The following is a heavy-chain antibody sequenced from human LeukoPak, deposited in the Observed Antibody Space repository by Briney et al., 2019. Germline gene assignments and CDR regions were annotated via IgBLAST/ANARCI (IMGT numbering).Heavy chain of an antibody. CDR2: ISYDGSNK. CDR1: GFTFSSYA. Sequence: GGSLRLSCAASGFTFSSYAMHWVRQAPGKGLEWVAVISYDGSNKYYADSVKGRFTISRDNAKDSLYLQMNSLRVEDTAVYYCARDLGATIFDFDYWGQGTLVTVSS. V-gene: IGHV3-30*04. D-gene: IGHD1-26*01. J-gene: IGHJ4*02. CDR3: ARDLGATIFDFDY.